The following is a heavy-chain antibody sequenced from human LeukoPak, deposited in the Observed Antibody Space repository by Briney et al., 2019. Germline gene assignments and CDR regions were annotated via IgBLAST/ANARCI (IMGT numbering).Heavy chain of an antibody. V-gene: IGHV4-59*01. Sequence: SETLSLTCSVSGDSISSYYWSWIRQPPGKGLEWLGYFAHRGSTSYNPSLESRVTMSVDTSKNEFSLKLSSVTAADTAVYYCARSTALALTEEYYFDYWGQGTLVTVSS. CDR2: FAHRGST. D-gene: IGHD2-21*02. CDR3: ARSTALALTEEYYFDY. J-gene: IGHJ4*02. CDR1: GDSISSYY.